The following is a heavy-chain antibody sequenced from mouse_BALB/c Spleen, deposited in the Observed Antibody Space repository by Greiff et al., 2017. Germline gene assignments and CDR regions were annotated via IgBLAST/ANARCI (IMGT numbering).Heavy chain of an antibody. V-gene: IGHV5-17*02. Sequence: EVHLVESGGGLVQPGGSRKLSCAASGFTFSSFGMHWVRQAPEKGLEWVAYISSGSSTIYYADTVKGRFTISRDNPKNTLFLQMTSLRSEDTAMYYCARRNGSYFDYWGQGTTLTVSS. CDR1: GFTFSSFG. D-gene: IGHD1-1*01. CDR2: ISSGSSTI. CDR3: ARRNGSYFDY. J-gene: IGHJ2*01.